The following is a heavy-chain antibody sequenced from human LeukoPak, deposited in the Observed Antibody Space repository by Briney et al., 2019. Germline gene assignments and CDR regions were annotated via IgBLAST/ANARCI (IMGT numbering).Heavy chain of an antibody. V-gene: IGHV3-23*01. J-gene: IGHJ6*03. CDR3: AKLGGQEVHNYYVAV. Sequence: GGSLRLSCAASGFTFSSYAMSWVRQAPGKGLEWVSGIIDNGYITYYANSVRGRFTISRDNSKNRLFLQMNRLRAEDTAVYYCAKLGGQEVHNYYVAVWGKGTTVAVSS. CDR1: GFTFSSYA. D-gene: IGHD3-16*01. CDR2: IIDNGYIT.